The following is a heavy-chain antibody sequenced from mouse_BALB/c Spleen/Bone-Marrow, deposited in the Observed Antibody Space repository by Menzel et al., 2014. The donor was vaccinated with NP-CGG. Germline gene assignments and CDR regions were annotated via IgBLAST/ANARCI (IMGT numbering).Heavy chain of an antibody. Sequence: EVQRVESGGDLVKPGGSLKLSCAASGFTFRHYGMSFVRPPPDKRLAFVATPISGGSYTYFPDSVKGRFTISRDNAKNTLYLQMNSLKSEDAATYYCARLTPDYAMDYWGQGTSVTVAS. J-gene: IGHJ4*01. CDR3: ARLTPDYAMDY. V-gene: IGHV5-6*01. D-gene: IGHD1-3*01. CDR2: PISGGSYT. CDR1: GFTFRHYG.